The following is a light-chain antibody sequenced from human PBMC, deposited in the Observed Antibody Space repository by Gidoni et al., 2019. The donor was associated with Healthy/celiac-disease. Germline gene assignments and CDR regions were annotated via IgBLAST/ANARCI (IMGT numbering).Light chain of an antibody. CDR1: QSVLYSSNSKNY. CDR3: QQYYSIRRT. Sequence: DIVITHSPDSLAVSLGERATIKCKSSQSVLYSSNSKNYLAWYQQKPGQPPKLLIYWASTRESGVPDRFTGSGSGTDFTLTIRNLQAEDVAVYYCQQYYSIRRTFGQGTKLEIK. V-gene: IGKV4-1*01. CDR2: WAS. J-gene: IGKJ2*02.